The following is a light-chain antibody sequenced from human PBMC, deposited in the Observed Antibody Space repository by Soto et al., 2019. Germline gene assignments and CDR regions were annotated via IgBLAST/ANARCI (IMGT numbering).Light chain of an antibody. CDR2: GAS. J-gene: IGKJ2*01. CDR3: QQSNTWYT. V-gene: IGKV3-15*01. CDR1: QSIKSN. Sequence: ETVMTQSPATLSVSPGERATLSCRASQSIKSNLAWYQRKPGQAPRLLMYGASVRAAGIPARFSGRGSGTEFTLTISSLQSEDFAVYYCQQSNTWYTFGQGTNLEIK.